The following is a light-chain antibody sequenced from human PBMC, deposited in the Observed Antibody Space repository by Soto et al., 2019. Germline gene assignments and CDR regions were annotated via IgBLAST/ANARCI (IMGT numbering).Light chain of an antibody. CDR1: SSDIGAYNY. Sequence: QSVLIQPRSVSGSPGQSVTISCTGTSSDIGAYNYVSWFQQHPGKAPKLMMSDVSKRPSGVPDRFSGSKSGTTASLTISGLQGEDEADYYCCSYAGSYTLLFGGGTKVTVL. CDR2: DVS. V-gene: IGLV2-11*01. CDR3: CSYAGSYTLL. J-gene: IGLJ2*01.